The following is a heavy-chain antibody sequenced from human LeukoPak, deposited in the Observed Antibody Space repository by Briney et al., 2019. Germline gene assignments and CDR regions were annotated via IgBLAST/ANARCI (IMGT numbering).Heavy chain of an antibody. CDR1: GGSIRSGDYS. J-gene: IGHJ6*02. CDR2: IYYSGST. D-gene: IGHD4-4*01. CDR3: ARDHTETSSLNFRNYYYYGMDI. Sequence: SQTLSLTCTVSGGSIRSGDYSWNWIRQHPGKSLEWIGYIYYSGSTYYNPSLTSRVTMSVDTSKNQFSLKLSSVTAADTAIYYCARDHTETSSLNFRNYYYYGMDIWGQGTTVIVSS. V-gene: IGHV4-31*03.